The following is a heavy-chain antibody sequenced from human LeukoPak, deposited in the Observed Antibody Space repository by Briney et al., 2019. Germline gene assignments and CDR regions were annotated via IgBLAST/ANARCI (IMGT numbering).Heavy chain of an antibody. CDR2: IYYSGST. CDR3: ARGRYNSKAFDL. CDR1: GGSISSGGYY. D-gene: IGHD2/OR15-2a*01. Sequence: SETLSLTCTVSGGSISSGGYYWSWIRQHPGKGLEWIGYIYYSGSTYYNPSLKSRVTISVDTSKNQFSLKLSSVTAADTAVYYCARGRYNSKAFDLWGQGTMVPASS. V-gene: IGHV4-31*03. J-gene: IGHJ3*01.